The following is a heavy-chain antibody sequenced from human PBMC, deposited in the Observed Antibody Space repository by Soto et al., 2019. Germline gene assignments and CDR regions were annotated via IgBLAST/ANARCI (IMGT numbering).Heavy chain of an antibody. CDR2: IYWDDDK. Sequence: QITLKESGPTLVRPTQTLTLTCTFSGFSLSTTGVGVGWIRQPPGKALEWLALIYWDDDKRYSPSLKSRLTITKDTSKNDVILTMTNMDPVDTATYYCAQSLRDYGLGRERASYFDPWGQGTLVTVSS. J-gene: IGHJ5*02. V-gene: IGHV2-5*02. D-gene: IGHD3-10*01. CDR1: GFSLSTTGVG. CDR3: AQSLRDYGLGRERASYFDP.